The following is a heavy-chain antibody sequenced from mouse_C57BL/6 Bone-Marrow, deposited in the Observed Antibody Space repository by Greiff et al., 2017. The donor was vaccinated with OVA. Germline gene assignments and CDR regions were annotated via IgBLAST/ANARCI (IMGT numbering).Heavy chain of an antibody. J-gene: IGHJ4*01. CDR3: AREEGYDGYYAMDY. Sequence: VQLQQSGPELVKPGASVKISCKASGYSFTGYYMNWVKQSPEKSLEWIGEINPSTGGTTYNQKFKAKATLTVDKSSSTAYMQLKSLTSEDSAVYYCAREEGYDGYYAMDYWGQGTSVTVSS. CDR1: GYSFTGYY. D-gene: IGHD2-3*01. CDR2: INPSTGGT. V-gene: IGHV1-42*01.